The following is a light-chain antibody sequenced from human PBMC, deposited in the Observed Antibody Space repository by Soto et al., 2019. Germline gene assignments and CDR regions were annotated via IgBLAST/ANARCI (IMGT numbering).Light chain of an antibody. CDR1: QSVSSSY. CDR3: QQYGSS. Sequence: IVLTQSPGTLSLSPGERPTLSCRASQSVSSSYLAWYPQKPGQAPRLLIYGASSRATGIPERFSGSGSGTDFTLTIRRLEPEDFAVYYCQQYGSSFGQGTRLEIK. J-gene: IGKJ5*01. V-gene: IGKV3-20*01. CDR2: GAS.